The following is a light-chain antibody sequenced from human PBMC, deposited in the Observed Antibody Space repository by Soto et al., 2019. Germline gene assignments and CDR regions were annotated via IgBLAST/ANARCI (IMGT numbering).Light chain of an antibody. J-gene: IGLJ3*02. CDR2: EDS. V-gene: IGLV2-23*01. CDR1: SSDAGNYNF. CDR3: CSYAGSSTSWV. Sequence: QSALTQPASVSGSPGQSITISCTGTSSDAGNYNFDSWYQQHPGKAPKVIIYEDSTRPSGVSNRISGSKSGNTASLTISGLQAEDEADYYCCSYAGSSTSWVFGGGTKLTVL.